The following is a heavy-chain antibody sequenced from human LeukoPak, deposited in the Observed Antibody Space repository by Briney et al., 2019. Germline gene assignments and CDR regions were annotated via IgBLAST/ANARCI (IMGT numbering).Heavy chain of an antibody. CDR2: ISAYNGNT. CDR1: GYTFTSYG. V-gene: IGHV1-18*01. CDR3: AREPRYGDYAKRYYYGMDV. D-gene: IGHD4-17*01. Sequence: ASVKVSCKASGYTFTSYGISWVRQAPGQGLEWMGWISAYNGNTNYAQKLQGRVTMTTDTSTSTAYMELRSLRSDDTAVYYCAREPRYGDYAKRYYYGMDVWGQGTTDTVSS. J-gene: IGHJ6*02.